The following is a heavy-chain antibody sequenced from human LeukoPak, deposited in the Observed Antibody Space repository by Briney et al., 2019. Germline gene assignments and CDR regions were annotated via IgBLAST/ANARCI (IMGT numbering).Heavy chain of an antibody. V-gene: IGHV4-39*07. D-gene: IGHD6-13*01. J-gene: IGHJ4*02. CDR2: MHYSGST. CDR1: GGSITNNGYY. Sequence: PSEPLSLTCSVSGGSITNNGYYWGWIRQSPETGLEWIGSMHYSGSTYYNPSLNSRVTISVDTLKNQFSLKLTSVTAADTAVYYCARRVAAGVYYFDYWGQGTLVTVSS. CDR3: ARRVAAGVYYFDY.